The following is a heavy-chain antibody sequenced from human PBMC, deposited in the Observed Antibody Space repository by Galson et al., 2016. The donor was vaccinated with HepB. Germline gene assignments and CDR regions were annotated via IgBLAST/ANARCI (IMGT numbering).Heavy chain of an antibody. Sequence: QSGAEVKKPGESLKISCKGSGYSFTSYWIAWVRQMPGKGLEWMGVIYPGDSDTRYSPSFQGQVTISADKSISTAYLQWSSLKATDTAIYYCARQEGGLLSAGKRLDPWGQGTLVTVSS. CDR1: GYSFTSYW. CDR3: ARQEGGLLSAGKRLDP. J-gene: IGHJ5*02. CDR2: IYPGDSDT. V-gene: IGHV5-51*01. D-gene: IGHD6-13*01.